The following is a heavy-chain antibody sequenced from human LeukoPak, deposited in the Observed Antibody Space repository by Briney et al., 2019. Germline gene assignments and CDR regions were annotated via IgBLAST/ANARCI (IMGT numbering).Heavy chain of an antibody. V-gene: IGHV3-74*01. D-gene: IGHD2/OR15-2a*01. J-gene: IGHJ4*02. Sequence: GGSLRLPCAASEFTFSDYWMHWVRQAPGKGLVWVSRIDSDGSYTNYADSVKGRFTVSRDNSKNTLYLQMNSLRAEDTAVYYCAKDQYRDYFRGADYWGQGTLVTVSS. CDR2: IDSDGSYT. CDR1: EFTFSDYW. CDR3: AKDQYRDYFRGADY.